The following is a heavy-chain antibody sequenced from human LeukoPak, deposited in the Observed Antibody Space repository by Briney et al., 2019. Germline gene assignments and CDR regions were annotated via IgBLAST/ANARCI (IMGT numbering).Heavy chain of an antibody. CDR3: VGILTGYPYYYYYYMDV. D-gene: IGHD3-9*01. V-gene: IGHV4-34*01. Sequence: SETLSLTCAVYGGSFSGHYWSWIRQPPGKGLEWIGEINHSGSTNYNPSLKSRITISVDTSKNQFSLKLSSVTAADTVVYYCVGILTGYPYYYYYYMDVWGKGTTVTVSS. CDR2: INHSGST. CDR1: GGSFSGHY. J-gene: IGHJ6*03.